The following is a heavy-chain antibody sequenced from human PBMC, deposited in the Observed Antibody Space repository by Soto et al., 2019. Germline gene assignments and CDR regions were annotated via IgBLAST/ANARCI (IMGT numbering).Heavy chain of an antibody. Sequence: GGSLRLSCAASGFTFSSYAMHWVRQAPGKGLEWVAVISYDGSNKYYADSVKGRFTISRDNSKNTLYLQMNSLRAEDTAVYDCAGTVTRTSYYFDYWGQGTLVTVSS. CDR2: ISYDGSNK. V-gene: IGHV3-30-3*01. CDR3: AGTVTRTSYYFDY. D-gene: IGHD4-17*01. CDR1: GFTFSSYA. J-gene: IGHJ4*02.